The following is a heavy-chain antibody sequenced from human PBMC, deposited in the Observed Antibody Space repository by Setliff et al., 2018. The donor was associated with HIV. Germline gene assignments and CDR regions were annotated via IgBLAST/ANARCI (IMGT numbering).Heavy chain of an antibody. J-gene: IGHJ4*02. D-gene: IGHD4-17*01. Sequence: SETLSLTCTVSGYSISSRYYWSWIRQSPGKGLEWLGYIYYSGSTTYNPSLRSRVTISIDTSKNQFSLNLRSVTAADTAVYYCARDPPGYGDSKDYWGQGKLVTVSS. CDR3: ARDPPGYGDSKDY. CDR1: GYSISSRYY. V-gene: IGHV4-59*01. CDR2: IYYSGST.